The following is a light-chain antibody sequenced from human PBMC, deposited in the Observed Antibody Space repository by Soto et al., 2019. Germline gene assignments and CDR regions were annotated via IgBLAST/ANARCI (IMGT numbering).Light chain of an antibody. CDR1: QSISNY. CDR2: AAS. J-gene: IGKJ1*01. CDR3: QQSFRPLWT. Sequence: DIQMTPSPSSLSASVGDRVTITCRASQSISNYLTWYQQKPGKAPKLLIYAASSMQSGVPSRFSGSGSGKDFTLTISSLQPDDSATYYCQQSFRPLWTFGQGTKVEV. V-gene: IGKV1-39*01.